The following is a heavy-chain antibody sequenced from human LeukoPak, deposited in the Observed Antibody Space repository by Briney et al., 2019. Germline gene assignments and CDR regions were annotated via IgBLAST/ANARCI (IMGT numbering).Heavy chain of an antibody. CDR3: ARQYYDYVWGSYRPVGAFDI. D-gene: IGHD3-16*02. V-gene: IGHV1-69*11. J-gene: IGHJ3*02. CDR2: INPSGGST. Sequence: SVKVSCKASGGTFSSYAISWVRQAPGQGLEWMGIINPSGGSTSYAQKFQGRVAITADESTNTAYMELSSLRSEDTAVYYCARQYYDYVWGSYRPVGAFDIWGQGTMVTVSS. CDR1: GGTFSSYA.